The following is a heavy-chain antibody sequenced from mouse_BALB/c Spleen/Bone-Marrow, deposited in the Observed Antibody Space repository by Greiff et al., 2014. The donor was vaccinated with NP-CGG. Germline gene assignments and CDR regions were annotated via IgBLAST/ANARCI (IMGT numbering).Heavy chain of an antibody. CDR1: GFNNKDTF. J-gene: IGHJ3*01. D-gene: IGHD2-3*01. Sequence: DVKLQESGADLVKPGASVKLSCTTSGFNNKDTFMHWVKQRPEQGLEWIGRIDPASGNTKYDPKFQGKATITADTSSNKVSLQLSGLTSEDTAVYYCAHDAPFTYWGQGTLVTVSA. CDR3: AHDAPFTY. V-gene: IGHV14-3*02. CDR2: IDPASGNT.